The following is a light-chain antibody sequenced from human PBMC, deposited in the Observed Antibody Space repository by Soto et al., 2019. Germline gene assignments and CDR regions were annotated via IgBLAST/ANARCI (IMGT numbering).Light chain of an antibody. CDR3: QQYYSYPLT. J-gene: IGKJ5*01. V-gene: IGKV1-5*01. CDR2: AAS. Sequence: DIQITQSPTTLSSSVLDIVTITCRARQSISRWLAWYQQKPGKAPKLLIYAASTLQSGVPSRFSGSGSGTDFTLTISCLQSEDFATYYCQQYYSYPLTFGQGTRLEIK. CDR1: QSISRW.